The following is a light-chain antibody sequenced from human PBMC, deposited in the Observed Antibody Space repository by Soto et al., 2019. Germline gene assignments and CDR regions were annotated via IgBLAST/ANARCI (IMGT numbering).Light chain of an antibody. Sequence: ILMSQSPSSLSASVGDRVTITCRASQDLDKWLAWYQQKPGKAPNLLIYKSSTSREGVPSRFSGFGSGTEYILTISDLQPDDFGTYYCQQYSSYWTFGQGTMVEIK. CDR2: KSS. J-gene: IGKJ1*01. CDR3: QQYSSYWT. CDR1: QDLDKW. V-gene: IGKV1-5*03.